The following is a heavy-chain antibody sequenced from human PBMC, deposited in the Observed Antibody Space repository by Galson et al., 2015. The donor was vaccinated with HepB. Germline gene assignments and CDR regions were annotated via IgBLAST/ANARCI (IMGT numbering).Heavy chain of an antibody. CDR3: TRQAPGGSSGTRDY. CDR1: GFTFSGSA. J-gene: IGHJ4*02. V-gene: IGHV3-73*01. CDR2: IRSKANSYAT. D-gene: IGHD6-19*01. Sequence: SLRLSCAASGFTFSGSAMHWVRQASGKGLEWVGRIRSKANSYATAYAAPVKGRFTISRDDSKNTAYLQMNSLKTEDTAVYYCTRQAPGGSSGTRDYWGQGTLVTVSS.